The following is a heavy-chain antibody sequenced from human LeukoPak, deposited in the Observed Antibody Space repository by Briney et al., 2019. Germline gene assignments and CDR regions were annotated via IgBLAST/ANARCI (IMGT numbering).Heavy chain of an antibody. CDR3: AKTSSGWFLYYFDY. CDR1: GFTFSDYY. CDR2: ISSSGSTI. D-gene: IGHD6-19*01. J-gene: IGHJ4*02. V-gene: IGHV3-11*01. Sequence: GGSLKLSCAASGFTFSDYYMSWIRQAPGKGLEWVSYISSSGSTIYYADSVKGRFTISRDNAKNSLYLQMNSLRAEDTAVYYCAKTSSGWFLYYFDYWGQGTLVTVSS.